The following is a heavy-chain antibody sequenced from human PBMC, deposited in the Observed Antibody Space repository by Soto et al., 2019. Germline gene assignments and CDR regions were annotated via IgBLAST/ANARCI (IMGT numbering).Heavy chain of an antibody. Sequence: PGGSLRLSCAASGFTFSSYSMNWVRQAPGKGLEWVSSISSSSSYIYYADSVKGRFTISRDNAKNSLYLQMNSLRAEDTAVYYCARGQVVARLNYFDYWGQGSLVTVSS. CDR2: ISSSSSYI. V-gene: IGHV3-21*01. D-gene: IGHD2-15*01. J-gene: IGHJ4*02. CDR3: ARGQVVARLNYFDY. CDR1: GFTFSSYS.